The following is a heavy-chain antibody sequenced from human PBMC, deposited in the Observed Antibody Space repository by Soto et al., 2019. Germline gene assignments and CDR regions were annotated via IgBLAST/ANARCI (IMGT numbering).Heavy chain of an antibody. V-gene: IGHV3-33*01. CDR3: ARDDNIIRGVRYGMDV. Sequence: QVQLVESGGGVVQPGGSLRLSCAASGFTLSNVGMHWVRQAPGKGLEWVAIIWYDGSKKFYGDSVKGRFTISRDTSKNTLYLQMNDLIAEDTAVYYCARDDNIIRGVRYGMDVWGQGTTVTVSS. D-gene: IGHD3-10*01. CDR2: IWYDGSKK. CDR1: GFTLSNVG. J-gene: IGHJ6*02.